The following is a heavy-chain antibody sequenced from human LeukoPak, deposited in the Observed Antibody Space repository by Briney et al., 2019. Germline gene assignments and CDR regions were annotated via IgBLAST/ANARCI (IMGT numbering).Heavy chain of an antibody. J-gene: IGHJ4*02. V-gene: IGHV3-64*01. D-gene: IGHD2-2*03. Sequence: PGGSLRLSCAASGFTFASYAMHWVRQAPGKGLEYVSAITNNGGTTFYANSVEGRFTISRDNSKNTLFLQMGSLRPEDMAVYYCARVDDFTYDYWGQGTLVTVSS. CDR2: ITNNGGTT. CDR3: ARVDDFTYDY. CDR1: GFTFASYA.